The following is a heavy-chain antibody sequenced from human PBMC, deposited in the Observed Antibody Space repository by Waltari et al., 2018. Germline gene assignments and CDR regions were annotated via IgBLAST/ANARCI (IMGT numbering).Heavy chain of an antibody. Sequence: QVQLVESGGGVVQPGRSLRLSCAASGFTFSSYGMHWVRQAPGKGLEWVAVIWYDGSNKYYADSVKGRFTISRDKSKNTLYLQMNSLRAEDTAVYYCARDRGGYSSSADAFDIWGQGTMVTVSS. D-gene: IGHD6-6*01. V-gene: IGHV3-33*01. J-gene: IGHJ3*02. CDR3: ARDRGGYSSSADAFDI. CDR2: IWYDGSNK. CDR1: GFTFSSYG.